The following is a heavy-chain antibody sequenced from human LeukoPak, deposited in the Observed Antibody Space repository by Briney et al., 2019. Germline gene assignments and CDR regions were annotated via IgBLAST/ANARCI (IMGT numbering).Heavy chain of an antibody. J-gene: IGHJ4*02. Sequence: KPSETLSLTCTVSGGSIGSYYWSWIRQPPGKGLEWIGYIYYSGSTNYNPSLKSRVTTSVDTSKNQLSLKLSSVTAADTAVYYCARVVGYCSSTSCFGYFDYWGQGTLVTVSS. D-gene: IGHD2-2*01. CDR1: GGSIGSYY. V-gene: IGHV4-59*08. CDR2: IYYSGST. CDR3: ARVVGYCSSTSCFGYFDY.